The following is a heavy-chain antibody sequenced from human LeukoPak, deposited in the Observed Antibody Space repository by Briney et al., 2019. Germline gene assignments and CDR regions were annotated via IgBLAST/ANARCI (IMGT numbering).Heavy chain of an antibody. J-gene: IGHJ2*01. V-gene: IGHV4-59*01. CDR1: DGSISSYY. Sequence: SETLSLTCSVSDGSISSYYWNWIRQPPGKGLEWIGYIYYRGNTKYNPSLKSRVTISVDTSKNQFSLKLSSVTAADTAVYYCARDPPAPNWYFDFWGRGTLVTVSS. CDR3: ARDPPAPNWYFDF. CDR2: IYYRGNT.